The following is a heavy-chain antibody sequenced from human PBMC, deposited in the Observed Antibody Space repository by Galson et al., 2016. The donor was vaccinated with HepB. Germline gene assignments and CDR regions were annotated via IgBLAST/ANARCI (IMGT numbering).Heavy chain of an antibody. CDR2: LIPIFGTT. Sequence: SVKVSCKASGDTFSSYAISWVQQAPGQGREWMGGLIPIFGTTNYAQKFQGRVTITADESPSTAYMELSSLRSEDTAVYYCARDPGVAAAGHYNGLDVWGQGTLVTVSS. CDR1: GDTFSSYA. D-gene: IGHD6-13*01. CDR3: ARDPGVAAAGHYNGLDV. V-gene: IGHV1-69*13. J-gene: IGHJ5*02.